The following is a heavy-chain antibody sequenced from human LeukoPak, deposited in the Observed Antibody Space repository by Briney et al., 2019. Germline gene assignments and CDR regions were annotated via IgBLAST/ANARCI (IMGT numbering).Heavy chain of an antibody. CDR3: ARHMGLGYTYFYPYFDY. J-gene: IGHJ4*01. Sequence: SETLSLTCTVSGGSISSYYWSWIRQPPGKGLEWIGYIYYSGSTNYNPSLKSRVTISVDTSKNQFSLKLSSVTAADTAVYYCARHMGLGYTYFYPYFDYWGQGTLITVSS. CDR1: GGSISSYY. D-gene: IGHD1-1*01. V-gene: IGHV4-59*08. CDR2: IYYSGST.